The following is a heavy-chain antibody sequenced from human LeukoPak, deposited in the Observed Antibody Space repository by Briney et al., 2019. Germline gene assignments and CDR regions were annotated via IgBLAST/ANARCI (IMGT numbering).Heavy chain of an antibody. CDR3: LSLGGDSVGY. V-gene: IGHV3-53*01. CDR2: VQRSSSI. CDR1: GFAVSNSD. J-gene: IGHJ4*02. D-gene: IGHD1-26*01. Sequence: GGSLRLSCAASGFAVSNSDMNWVRQAPGKGLEWVSGVQRSSSIYYADSVKGRFTISRDNSKNTVDLQMNSLRDEDTAVYFCLSLGGDSVGYGGQGTLVTVSS.